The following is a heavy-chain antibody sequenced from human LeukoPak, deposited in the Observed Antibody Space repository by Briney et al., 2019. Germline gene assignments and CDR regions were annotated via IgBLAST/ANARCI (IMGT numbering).Heavy chain of an antibody. Sequence: SETLSLTCAVYGGSFSGYYWSWIRQPPGKGLEWIGEINHSGSTNYNPSLKSRVTISVDTSKNQFSLKLSSVTAADTAVYYCARSALSSIAARPSEYFQHWGQGTLVTVSS. CDR2: INHSGST. V-gene: IGHV4-34*01. CDR1: GGSFSGYY. CDR3: ARSALSSIAARPSEYFQH. J-gene: IGHJ1*01. D-gene: IGHD6-6*01.